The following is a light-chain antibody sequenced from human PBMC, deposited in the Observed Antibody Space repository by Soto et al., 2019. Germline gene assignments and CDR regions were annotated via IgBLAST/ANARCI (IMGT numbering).Light chain of an antibody. CDR2: LGS. Sequence: DIVMTQSPLSLPVTPGEPASISCRSSQSLLHSNGYNYLDWYLQKAGQSPQLLIYLGSNRASGVPARFRGSGSGTDFTLNISRVESDHLLFYSCLHALHPPFTFAPGTNVDIK. CDR3: LHALHPPFT. J-gene: IGKJ3*01. V-gene: IGKV2-28*01. CDR1: QSLLHSNGYNY.